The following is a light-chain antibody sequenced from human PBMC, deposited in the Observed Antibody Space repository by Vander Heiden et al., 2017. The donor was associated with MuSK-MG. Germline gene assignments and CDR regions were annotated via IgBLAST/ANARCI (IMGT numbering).Light chain of an antibody. J-gene: IGLJ3*02. CDR3: SSYAGSNSEV. CDR2: EVS. Sequence: QSALTQPPSASGSPGQSVTISCTGTSSDVGGYNYVSWYQQHPGKAPKLMISEVSKRPSGVPDRFSGSKSGNTASLTVSGLQAEDEADYYCSSYAGSNSEVFGGGTKLTVL. V-gene: IGLV2-8*01. CDR1: SSDVGGYNY.